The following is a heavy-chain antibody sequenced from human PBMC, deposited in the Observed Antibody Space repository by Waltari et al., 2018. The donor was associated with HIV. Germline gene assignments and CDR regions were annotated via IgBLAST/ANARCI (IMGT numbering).Heavy chain of an antibody. D-gene: IGHD3-3*01. CDR1: GFIFSDYW. J-gene: IGHJ4*02. CDR2: IKQDGSEK. Sequence: EVQLVESGGGLVQPGGSLRLSCAVSGFIFSDYWMSWVRQAPGKGLEWVAKIKQDGSEKYYVDSVKGRFTISRENAKNSLYLQMNSLRVEDTALYYCARMMGLRWSGRGGVDYWGQGTLVTVSS. V-gene: IGHV3-7*01. CDR3: ARMMGLRWSGRGGVDY.